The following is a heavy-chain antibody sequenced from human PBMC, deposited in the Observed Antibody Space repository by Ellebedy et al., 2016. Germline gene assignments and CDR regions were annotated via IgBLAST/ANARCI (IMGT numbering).Heavy chain of an antibody. CDR2: IDSHGDSP. J-gene: IGHJ4*02. V-gene: IGHV3-74*01. Sequence: GESLKIPXAASGFTFINYWMHWVRQAPGRGLVWVARIDSHGDSPTYADSVKGRFAISRDNAKNTLSLQMNSLGAEDTALYYCARGYSSNYRIDYWGRGTLVTVSS. CDR3: ARGYSSNYRIDY. CDR1: GFTFINYW. D-gene: IGHD2-2*01.